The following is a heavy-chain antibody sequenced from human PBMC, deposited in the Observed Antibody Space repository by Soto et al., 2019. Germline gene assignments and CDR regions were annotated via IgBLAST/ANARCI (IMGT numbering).Heavy chain of an antibody. CDR2: IYYSGST. V-gene: IGHV4-39*01. CDR3: ARLSEYSSSPRAPRVDY. Sequence: SETLSLTCTVSGGSISSSSYYWGWIRQPPGKGLEWIGSIYYSGSTYYNPSLKSRVTISVDTSKNQFPLKLSSVTAADTAVYYCARLSEYSSSPRAPRVDYWGQGTLVTVSS. D-gene: IGHD6-6*01. J-gene: IGHJ4*02. CDR1: GGSISSSSYY.